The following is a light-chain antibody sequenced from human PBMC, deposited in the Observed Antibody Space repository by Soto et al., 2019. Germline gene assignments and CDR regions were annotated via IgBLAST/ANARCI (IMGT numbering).Light chain of an antibody. CDR1: RTINTY. J-gene: IGKJ4*01. V-gene: IGKV1-39*01. Sequence: DVRMTQSPSSLSASVGDTITVTCRASRTINTYLNWFQQKPGETPRLLIYGASTLHDGVPSRFSGSGSGADFTLTISGLQPEDFASYHCQQTYSDISFGGGTKVDIK. CDR2: GAS. CDR3: QQTYSDIS.